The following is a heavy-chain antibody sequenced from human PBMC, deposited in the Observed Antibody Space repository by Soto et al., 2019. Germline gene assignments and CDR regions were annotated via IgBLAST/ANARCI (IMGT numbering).Heavy chain of an antibody. D-gene: IGHD5-18*01. CDR2: TYYTGST. V-gene: IGHV4-39*02. CDR3: AREYTYGSNFFDC. CDR1: GGSISSTRYY. J-gene: IGHJ4*02. Sequence: SETLSLTCTVSGGSISSTRYYWGWIRQPPGKGLEWIGTTYYTGSTYYNPSLKSRVTISVDTSKNQFSLSLTSVTAADTAVYYCAREYTYGSNFFDCWGQGALVTVSS.